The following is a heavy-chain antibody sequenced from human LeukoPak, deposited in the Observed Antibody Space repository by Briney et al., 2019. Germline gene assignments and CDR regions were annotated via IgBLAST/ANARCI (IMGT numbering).Heavy chain of an antibody. J-gene: IGHJ4*02. CDR3: ARQREFTVTTLGFDY. CDR1: GGSISSYY. V-gene: IGHV4-59*08. D-gene: IGHD4-17*01. CDR2: IYYSGST. Sequence: SGTLSLTCTVSGGSISSYYWSWIRQPPGKGLEWIGYIYYSGSTNYNPSLKSRVTISVDTSKNQFSLKLSSVTAADTAVYYCARQREFTVTTLGFDYWGQGTLVTVSS.